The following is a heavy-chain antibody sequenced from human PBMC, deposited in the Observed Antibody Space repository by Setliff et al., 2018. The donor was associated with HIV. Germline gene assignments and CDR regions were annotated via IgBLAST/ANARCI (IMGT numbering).Heavy chain of an antibody. J-gene: IGHJ3*02. CDR2: IKDDESEK. Sequence: QPGGSLRLSCAGSGFMFSDYWLHWVRQAPGKGLEWVADIKDDESEKYYVDSVRGRFTISRDNARNSLYLQMNSLRAEDTAVYYCVRDLMWAFDIWGQGTMVTVSS. CDR1: GFMFSDYW. CDR3: VRDLMWAFDI. D-gene: IGHD2-21*01. V-gene: IGHV3-7*01.